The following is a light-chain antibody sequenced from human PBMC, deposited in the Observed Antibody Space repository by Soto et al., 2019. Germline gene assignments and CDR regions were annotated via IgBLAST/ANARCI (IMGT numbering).Light chain of an antibody. CDR2: AVS. CDR3: CSHAGNNTYV. J-gene: IGLJ1*01. CDR1: SRDVGGQNY. V-gene: IGLV2-8*01. Sequence: QSALTQPPSASGSPGQSVAISCTGTSRDVGGQNYVSWFQQYPGKAPKLLIYAVSNRPSGVPYRFSGSKSGNTASLTISGLRAEDEADYYCCSHAGNNTYVFGTGTKVTV.